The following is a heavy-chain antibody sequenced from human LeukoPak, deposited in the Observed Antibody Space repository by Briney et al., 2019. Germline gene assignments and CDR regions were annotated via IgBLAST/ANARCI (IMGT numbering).Heavy chain of an antibody. D-gene: IGHD3-3*01. CDR1: GFTFSSYG. CDR3: AKDDFGDDFWSGYYFDY. J-gene: IGHJ4*02. Sequence: GGSLRLSCAASGFTFSSYGMHWVRQAPGKGLEWVSAISGSGGSTYYADSVKGRFTISRDNSKNTLYLQMNSLRAEDTAVYYCAKDDFGDDFWSGYYFDYWGQGTLVTVSS. V-gene: IGHV3-23*01. CDR2: ISGSGGST.